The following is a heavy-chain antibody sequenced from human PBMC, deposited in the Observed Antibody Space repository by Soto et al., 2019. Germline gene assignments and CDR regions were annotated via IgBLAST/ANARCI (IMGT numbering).Heavy chain of an antibody. V-gene: IGHV1-2*02. D-gene: IGHD3-10*01. J-gene: IGHJ4*02. Sequence: ASVKVSCKASGYTFTAYYIHWVRQAPGQGLEWMGWINPNGGGTKYAQKFQGRVTMTRDTSINTAYMELTRLTSDDTAVYYCARAVHTMIQGVRFRVDQWGQGTLVTLS. CDR1: GYTFTAYY. CDR2: INPNGGGT. CDR3: ARAVHTMIQGVRFRVDQ.